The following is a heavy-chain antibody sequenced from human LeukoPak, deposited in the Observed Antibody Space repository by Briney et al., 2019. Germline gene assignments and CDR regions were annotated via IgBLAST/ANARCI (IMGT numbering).Heavy chain of an antibody. CDR1: GGSMSSGDFY. D-gene: IGHD3-10*01. J-gene: IGHJ4*02. CDR2: IYCIWTT. Sequence: SQTLSLTCTVSGGSMSSGDFYWSWLRQPPGKGLEWIGYIYCIWTTTYNPSLKSRVSISVDTSKNQFSLKLTSVTAADTAVYYCARDWMVRGGFDYWGQGALVTVSS. CDR3: ARDWMVRGGFDY. V-gene: IGHV4-30-4*01.